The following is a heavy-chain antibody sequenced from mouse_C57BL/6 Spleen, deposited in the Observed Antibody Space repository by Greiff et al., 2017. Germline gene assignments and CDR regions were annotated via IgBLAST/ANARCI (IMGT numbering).Heavy chain of an antibody. CDR3: ASRTYYDYDGYAMDY. CDR2: ILSGSGSS. J-gene: IGHJ4*01. Sequence: QVQLQQSGAELMKPGASVKLSCKATGYTFTGYWIEWVKQRPGHGLEWIGGILSGSGSSNYNEKFKGKATFTADTSSNTAYMQLSSLTTEDSASYYWASRTYYDYDGYAMDYWGQGTSVTVSS. CDR1: GYTFTGYW. D-gene: IGHD2-4*01. V-gene: IGHV1-9*01.